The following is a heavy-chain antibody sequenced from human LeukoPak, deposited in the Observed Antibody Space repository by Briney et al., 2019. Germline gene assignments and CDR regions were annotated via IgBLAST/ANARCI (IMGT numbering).Heavy chain of an antibody. CDR2: IIPIFGTA. CDR1: GGTFSSYA. V-gene: IGHV1-69*06. D-gene: IGHD3-9*01. Sequence: ASVKVSCKASGGTFSSYAISWVRQAPGQGLEWMGGIIPIFGTANYAQKSQGRVTITADKSTSTAYMELSSLRSEDTAVYYCATLTYDILTGYYKGYFDYWGQGTLVTVSS. J-gene: IGHJ4*02. CDR3: ATLTYDILTGYYKGYFDY.